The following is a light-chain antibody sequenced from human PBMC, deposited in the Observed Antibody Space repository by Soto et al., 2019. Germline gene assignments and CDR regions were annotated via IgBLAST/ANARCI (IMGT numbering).Light chain of an antibody. CDR2: EAS. CDR1: HTISTW. V-gene: IGKV1-5*03. CDR3: QQYNTSWT. Sequence: DIQLTQSPSTLSASVGDRVTITCRASHTISTWLAWYQQKPGKAPTLIIYEASRLGTGVPSRFSGSGSGTEFSLTISSLQPDDSATYYCQQYNTSWTFGHGTKVEI. J-gene: IGKJ1*01.